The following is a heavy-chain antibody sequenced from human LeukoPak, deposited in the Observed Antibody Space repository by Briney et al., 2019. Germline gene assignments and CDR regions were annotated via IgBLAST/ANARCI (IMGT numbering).Heavy chain of an antibody. D-gene: IGHD2-15*01. CDR3: ARDRAASTWFFDL. J-gene: IGHJ2*01. CDR2: ISGDSNTI. V-gene: IGHV3-48*02. CDR1: GFTLSTYS. Sequence: GGSLRLSCAASGFTLSTYSMNWVRQAPGERLEWLSYISGDSNTIYYADSVKGRFTISRDNAKTSLYLQMNTLRDEDTAVYYCARDRAASTWFFDLWGRGTLVLVSS.